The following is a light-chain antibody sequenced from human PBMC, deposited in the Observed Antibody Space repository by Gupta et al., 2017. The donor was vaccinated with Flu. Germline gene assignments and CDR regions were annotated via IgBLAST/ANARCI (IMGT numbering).Light chain of an antibody. CDR3: SAMYDSRSGWV. J-gene: IGLJ3*02. CDR2: RSN. CDR1: RSNNGSNY. V-gene: IGLV1-47*01. Sequence: SALPQLPTASGPPGQRVIISGTGSRSNNGSNYVYWHQQHPGSAPKFLIYRSNQRDAVVPDRFSGSKSGTAAALAIRGLRPEDGADYYSSAMYDSRSGWVFGGGTKLTVL.